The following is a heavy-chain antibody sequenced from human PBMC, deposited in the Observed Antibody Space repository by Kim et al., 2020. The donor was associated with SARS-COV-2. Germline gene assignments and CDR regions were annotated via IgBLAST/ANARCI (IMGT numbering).Heavy chain of an antibody. CDR3: ARDRGPRITIFGVVTPRSRYGMDV. CDR2: TYYRSKWYN. V-gene: IGHV6-1*01. D-gene: IGHD3-3*01. Sequence: SQTLSLTCAISGDSVSSNSAAWHWIRQSPSRGLEWLGRTYYRSKWYNDYAVSVKSRITINPDTSKNQFSLQLNSVTPEDTAVYYCARDRGPRITIFGVVTPRSRYGMDVWGQGTTVTVSS. J-gene: IGHJ6*02. CDR1: GDSVSSNSAA.